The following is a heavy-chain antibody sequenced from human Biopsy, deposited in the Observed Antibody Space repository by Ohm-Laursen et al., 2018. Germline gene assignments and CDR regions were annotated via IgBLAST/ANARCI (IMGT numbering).Heavy chain of an antibody. V-gene: IGHV4-59*13. J-gene: IGHJ3*01. CDR1: GDSINNYY. Sequence: GTLPLTWTVSGDSINNYYWSWIRQPPGQGLEYIGFIYSGGNTNYNPSLQNRVTMSVDTSKNQFSLKLSSVTAADTAVFFCARLYRLDDYWNDDPPDAFDVWGQGTMVTVSS. D-gene: IGHD3-3*01. CDR2: IYSGGNT. CDR3: ARLYRLDDYWNDDPPDAFDV.